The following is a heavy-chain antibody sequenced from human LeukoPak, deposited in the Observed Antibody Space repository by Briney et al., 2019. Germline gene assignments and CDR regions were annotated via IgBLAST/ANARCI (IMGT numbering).Heavy chain of an antibody. CDR3: ARRGVPAATDY. D-gene: IGHD2-2*01. Sequence: TSETLSLTCAVYGGSFSGYYWSWIRQPPGKGLEWIGSIYYSGSTYYNPSLKSRVTISVDTSKNQFSLKLSSVTAADTAVYYCARRGVPAATDYWGQGTLVTVSS. CDR1: GGSFSGYY. J-gene: IGHJ4*02. CDR2: IYYSGST. V-gene: IGHV4-34*01.